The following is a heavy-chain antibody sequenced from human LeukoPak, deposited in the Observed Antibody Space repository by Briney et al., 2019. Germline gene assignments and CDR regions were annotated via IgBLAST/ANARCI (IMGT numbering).Heavy chain of an antibody. J-gene: IGHJ6*04. D-gene: IGHD1-1*01. CDR3: ARFGAEGYNWTPLGHYYYYGMDV. CDR2: IYPGDSDT. CDR1: GYSFTSYW. Sequence: GESLKISCKGSGYSFTSYWIGWVRQMPGKGLEWMGIIYPGDSDTRYSPSFQGQVTISADKSISTAYLQWSSLKASDTAMYYCARFGAEGYNWTPLGHYYYYGMDVWGKGTTVTVSS. V-gene: IGHV5-51*01.